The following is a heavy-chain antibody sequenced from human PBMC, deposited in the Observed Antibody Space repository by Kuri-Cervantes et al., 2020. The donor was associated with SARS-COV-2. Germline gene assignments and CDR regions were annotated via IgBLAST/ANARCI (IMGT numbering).Heavy chain of an antibody. V-gene: IGHV3-30-3*01. CDR3: ATTPGDLGY. CDR1: GFTFSSYA. Sequence: LSLTCAASGFTFSSYAMHWVRQAPGKGLEWVAVISYDGSNKYYADSVKGRFTISRDNSKNTLYLQMNSLRAEDTAVYYCATTPGDLGYWGQGTLVTVSS. J-gene: IGHJ4*02. CDR2: ISYDGSNK. D-gene: IGHD7-27*01.